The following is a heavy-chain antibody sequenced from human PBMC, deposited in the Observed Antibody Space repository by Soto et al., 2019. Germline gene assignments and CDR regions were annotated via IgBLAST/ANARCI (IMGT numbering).Heavy chain of an antibody. Sequence: QLQLQESGPRLVKPSETLSLTCSVSGASMNDVTHYWAWIRQPPVKGLEWIATTYYSVSTHYNSYLKSRATISVDKSQNECSLELTYVAGADTDVYHVACARYFGLDVWGKVTTGIVSA. J-gene: IGHJ6*04. CDR2: TYYSVST. CDR1: GASMNDVTHY. D-gene: IGHD3-9*01. V-gene: IGHV4-39*01. CDR3: ACARYFGLDV.